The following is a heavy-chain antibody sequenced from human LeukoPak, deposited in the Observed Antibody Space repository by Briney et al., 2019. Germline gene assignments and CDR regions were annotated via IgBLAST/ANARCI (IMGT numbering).Heavy chain of an antibody. Sequence: GSSVKVSCTAFRGTFSSSAISWGRQAPGQELEWMGGTIPIFGTANYAQKFQGRVTITTDESTSTAYMELSSLRSEDTAVYYCARDDDSRPARGTLGFDPWGQGTLVTVSS. CDR3: ARDDDSRPARGTLGFDP. J-gene: IGHJ5*02. CDR1: RGTFSSSA. D-gene: IGHD3-22*01. V-gene: IGHV1-69*05. CDR2: TIPIFGTA.